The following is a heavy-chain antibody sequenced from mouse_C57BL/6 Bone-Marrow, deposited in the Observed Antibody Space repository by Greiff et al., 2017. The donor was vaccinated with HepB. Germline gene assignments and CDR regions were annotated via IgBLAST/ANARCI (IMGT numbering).Heavy chain of an antibody. CDR1: GFTFSSYG. V-gene: IGHV5-6*02. CDR2: ISSGGSYT. J-gene: IGHJ4*01. CDR3: ERGDYDDGYYAMDY. Sequence: DVMLVESGGDLVKPGGSLKLSCAASGFTFSSYGMSWVRQTPDKRLEWVATISSGGSYTYYPDSVKGRFTISRDNATNTLYLQMSSLKSEDTAMYYCERGDYDDGYYAMDYWGQGTSVTVSS. D-gene: IGHD2-4*01.